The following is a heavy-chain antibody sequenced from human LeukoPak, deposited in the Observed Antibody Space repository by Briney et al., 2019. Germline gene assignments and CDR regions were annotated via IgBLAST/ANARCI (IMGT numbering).Heavy chain of an antibody. D-gene: IGHD1-1*01. J-gene: IGHJ4*02. Sequence: SETLSLTCTVSGGSFSSGGYYWIWIRQHPGKGLEWIGYIYQSGSTYYNPSLKSRVTISVDTSKNQFSLKLSSVTAADTAVYYCARGFRGTADYWGRGTLVTVSS. CDR2: IYQSGST. CDR3: ARGFRGTADY. V-gene: IGHV4-31*03. CDR1: GGSFSSGGYY.